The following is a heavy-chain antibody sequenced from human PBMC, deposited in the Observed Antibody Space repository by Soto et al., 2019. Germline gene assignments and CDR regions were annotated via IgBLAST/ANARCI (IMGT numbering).Heavy chain of an antibody. Sequence: TSETLSLTCAVYGGSFSGYYWSWIRQPPGKGLEWIGEINHSGSTNYNPSLKSRVTISVDTSKNQFSLKLSSVTAADTAVYYCARPDLTQIYGMDVWGQGTTVTVSS. J-gene: IGHJ6*02. V-gene: IGHV4-34*01. CDR1: GGSFSGYY. CDR3: ARPDLTQIYGMDV. CDR2: INHSGST.